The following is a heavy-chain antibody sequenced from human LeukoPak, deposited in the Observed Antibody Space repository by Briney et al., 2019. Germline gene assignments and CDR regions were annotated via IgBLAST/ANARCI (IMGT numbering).Heavy chain of an antibody. Sequence: SETLSLTCTVSGGSISSRSYYWGWIRQPPGKGLEWIGSIYFTGSTYYNPSLKSRVTISVDTSKNQFSLNLSSVTAADTAVYYCAREGAARSPYYFDYWGQGTLVTVSS. CDR3: AREGAARSPYYFDY. CDR1: GGSISSRSYY. J-gene: IGHJ4*02. V-gene: IGHV4-39*07. D-gene: IGHD6-6*01. CDR2: IYFTGST.